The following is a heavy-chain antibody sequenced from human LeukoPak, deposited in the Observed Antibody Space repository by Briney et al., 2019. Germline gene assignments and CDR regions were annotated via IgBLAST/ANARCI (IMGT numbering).Heavy chain of an antibody. CDR1: GGSVSSVGDY. J-gene: IGHJ4*02. Sequence: SQTLSLTCTVSGGSVSSVGDYWNWIRQPAGKGLEWIGRIYVSGSTDYNPSLESRVSMSLDTSENQFSLKLSSVTAADTAVYYCARGGYYGAFDYWGQGTLVTVSS. CDR3: ARGGYYGAFDY. CDR2: IYVSGST. D-gene: IGHD3-10*01. V-gene: IGHV4-61*02.